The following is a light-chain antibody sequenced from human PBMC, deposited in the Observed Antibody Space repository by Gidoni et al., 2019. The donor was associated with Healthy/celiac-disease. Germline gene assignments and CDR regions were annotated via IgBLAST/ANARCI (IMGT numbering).Light chain of an antibody. CDR3: MQALQTPRLT. V-gene: IGKV2-28*01. Sequence: DIVMTQPPLSLRVTPGEPASISCRSSQSLLQSNGYNYLDWYLQNPGQSPQLLIYLGSNRASGVPDRLRGSGSGTDFTLKISRVDAEDVGVYYCMQALQTPRLTFGGXTKVEIK. CDR2: LGS. J-gene: IGKJ4*01. CDR1: QSLLQSNGYNY.